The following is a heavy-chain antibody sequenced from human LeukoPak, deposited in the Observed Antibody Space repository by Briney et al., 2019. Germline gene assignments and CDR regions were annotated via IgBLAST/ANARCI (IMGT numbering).Heavy chain of an antibody. Sequence: EGSLRLSCAASGFTFSSYAMNWVRQAPGKGLEWVSGISNSGGSTYYADSVKGRFTISRDNSKNTLYLQMNSLRAEDTAVYYCAKETSSSFDYWGQGTLVTVSS. CDR2: ISNSGGST. V-gene: IGHV3-23*01. CDR1: GFTFSSYA. D-gene: IGHD6-6*01. CDR3: AKETSSSFDY. J-gene: IGHJ4*02.